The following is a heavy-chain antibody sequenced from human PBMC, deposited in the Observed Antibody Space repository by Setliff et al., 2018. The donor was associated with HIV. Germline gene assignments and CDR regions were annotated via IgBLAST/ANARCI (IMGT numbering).Heavy chain of an antibody. CDR3: VGMDIVVVLPPDV. V-gene: IGHV3-23*01. Sequence: GGSLRLSCAASGFTFSSNAMSWVRQAPGKGLEWVSGMTNNGGTTYYAESVKGRFTISRDNSKNTLYLQMNSLRAEDTAVYYCVGMDIVVVLPPDVWGQGTTVTVSS. D-gene: IGHD2-21*01. CDR2: MTNNGGTT. CDR1: GFTFSSNA. J-gene: IGHJ6*02.